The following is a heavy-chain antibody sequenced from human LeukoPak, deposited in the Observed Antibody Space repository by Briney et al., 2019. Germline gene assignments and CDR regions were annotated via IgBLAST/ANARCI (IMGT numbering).Heavy chain of an antibody. Sequence: PSETLSLTCTVSGGSISSSSYYWGWIRQPPGKGLEWIGSIYYSGGTFYNPSLKSRVTISVDTSKNQFSLKLSSVTAADTAVYYCARDSGRWVAFDIWGQGTMVTVSS. J-gene: IGHJ3*02. CDR2: IYYSGGT. D-gene: IGHD3-10*01. V-gene: IGHV4-39*07. CDR1: GGSISSSSYY. CDR3: ARDSGRWVAFDI.